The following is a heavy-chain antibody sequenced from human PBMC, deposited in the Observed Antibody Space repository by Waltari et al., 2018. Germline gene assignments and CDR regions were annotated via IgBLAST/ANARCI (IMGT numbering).Heavy chain of an antibody. CDR3: ARDGVDDAFDI. CDR2: ISSSRSTI. D-gene: IGHD3-3*01. J-gene: IGHJ3*02. V-gene: IGHV3-48*04. CDR1: GLTFSSYS. Sequence: EVQLVESGGGLVQPGGSLRLSCAASGLTFSSYSMHWVRQAPGKGLEWVSYISSSRSTIYYADSVKGRFTISRDNAKNSLYLQMNSLRAEDTAVYYCARDGVDDAFDIWGQGTMVTVSS.